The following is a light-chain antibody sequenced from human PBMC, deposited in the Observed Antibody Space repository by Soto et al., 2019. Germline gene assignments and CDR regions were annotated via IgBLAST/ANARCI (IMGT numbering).Light chain of an antibody. J-gene: IGKJ1*01. V-gene: IGKV1-39*01. CDR3: QQSYSSPPT. CDR1: QSISQH. Sequence: IQMTQSPSNLSASVGESFTITCRASQSISQHVNWYQQKPGKAPKLLIVAASSLQSGVPSRLSGSRSGPDCTLTISSLQPEDFATYDCQQSYSSPPTVGQGTKVDIK. CDR2: AAS.